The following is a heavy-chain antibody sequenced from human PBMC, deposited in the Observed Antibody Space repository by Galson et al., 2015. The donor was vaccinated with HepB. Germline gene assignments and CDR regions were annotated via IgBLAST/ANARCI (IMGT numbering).Heavy chain of an antibody. Sequence: SVKVSCKASGYTFTSYAMNWVRQAPGQGLEWMGWINTNTGNPTYAQGFTGRFVFSLDTSVSTAYLQISSLKAEDTAVYYCARGSIVVVPAAYLVWGQGTTVTVSS. CDR2: INTNTGNP. CDR1: GYTFTSYA. CDR3: ARGSIVVVPAAYLV. J-gene: IGHJ6*02. V-gene: IGHV7-4-1*02. D-gene: IGHD2-2*01.